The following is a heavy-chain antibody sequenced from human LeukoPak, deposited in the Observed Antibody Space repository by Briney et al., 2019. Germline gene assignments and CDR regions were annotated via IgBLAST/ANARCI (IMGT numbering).Heavy chain of an antibody. Sequence: SETLSLTCTVSGGSISSDGYCWSWIRQHPGKGLEWIGYIYYSGSTYYNPSLKSRVTISVDTSKNQFSLKLSSVTAADTTVYYCAKGISGYYAFDIWGQGTMVTVSS. D-gene: IGHD3-22*01. V-gene: IGHV4-31*03. CDR1: GGSISSDGYC. J-gene: IGHJ3*02. CDR2: IYYSGST. CDR3: AKGISGYYAFDI.